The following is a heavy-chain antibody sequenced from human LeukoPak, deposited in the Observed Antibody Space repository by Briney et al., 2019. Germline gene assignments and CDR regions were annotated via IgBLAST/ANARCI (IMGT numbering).Heavy chain of an antibody. CDR3: ANWAGTPAGYFSGPLDY. CDR1: GYTFTSYY. J-gene: IGHJ4*02. V-gene: IGHV1-46*01. D-gene: IGHD6-19*01. Sequence: VASVKVSCKASGYTFTSYYMHWVRQAPGQGLEWMGIINPSGGSTSYAQKFQGRVTITRDTSASTAYMELSSLTSEDTAVYYCANWAGTPAGYFSGPLDYWGQGTLVTVSS. CDR2: INPSGGST.